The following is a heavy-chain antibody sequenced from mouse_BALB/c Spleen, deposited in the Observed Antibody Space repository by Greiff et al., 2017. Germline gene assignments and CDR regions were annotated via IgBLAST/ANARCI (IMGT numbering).Heavy chain of an antibody. CDR1: GYSITSGYY. J-gene: IGHJ2*01. CDR3: ASGYYYFDY. Sequence: EVQLQESGPGLVKPSQSLSLTCSVTGYSITSGYYWNWIRQFPGNKLEWMGYISYDGSNNYNPSLKNRISITRDTSKNQFFLKLNSVTTEDTATYYCASGYYYFDYWGQGTTLTVSS. CDR2: ISYDGSN. V-gene: IGHV3-6*02. D-gene: IGHD2-3*01.